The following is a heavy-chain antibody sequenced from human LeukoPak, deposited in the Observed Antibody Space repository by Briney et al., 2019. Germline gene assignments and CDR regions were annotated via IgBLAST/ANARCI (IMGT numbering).Heavy chain of an antibody. V-gene: IGHV4-39*07. D-gene: IGHD2-15*01. CDR2: IHYSGST. Sequence: SETLSLTCTVSGGSISSSSYYWAWIRQPPGKGLEWIGSIHYSGSTYYNPSLQSRVTISINTSKNQFSLKLRFLTAADTAVYYCARLRCSGGRCPYSYYYSYMDVSGKGTTLTASS. CDR1: GGSISSSSYY. J-gene: IGHJ6*03. CDR3: ARLRCSGGRCPYSYYYSYMDV.